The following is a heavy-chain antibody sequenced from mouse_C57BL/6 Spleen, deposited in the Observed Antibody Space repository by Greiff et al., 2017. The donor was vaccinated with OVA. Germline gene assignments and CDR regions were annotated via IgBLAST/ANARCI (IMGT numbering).Heavy chain of an antibody. J-gene: IGHJ4*01. V-gene: IGHV5-12*01. D-gene: IGHD1-1*01. CDR2: ISNGGGST. Sequence: EVKLVESGGGLVQPGGSLKLSCAASGFTFSDYYMYWVRQTPEKRLEWVAYISNGGGSTYYPDTVKGRFTISRDNAKNTLYLQMSRLKSEDTAMYYCARQGTVVAPDAMDYWGQGTSVTVSS. CDR3: ARQGTVVAPDAMDY. CDR1: GFTFSDYY.